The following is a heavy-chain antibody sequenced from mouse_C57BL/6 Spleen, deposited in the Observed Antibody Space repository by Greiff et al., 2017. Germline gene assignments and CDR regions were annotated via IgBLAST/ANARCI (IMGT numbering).Heavy chain of an antibody. D-gene: IGHD1-1*01. CDR3: ARPCITTVVSYWYFDV. CDR2: ISSGSSTI. J-gene: IGHJ1*03. Sequence: EVKLVESGRGLVKPGGSLKLSCAASGFTFSDYGMHWVRQAPEKGLEWVAYISSGSSTIYYADTVKGRFTISRDNAKNTLFLQMTSLRSEDTAMYYCARPCITTVVSYWYFDVWGTGTTVTVSS. V-gene: IGHV5-17*01. CDR1: GFTFSDYG.